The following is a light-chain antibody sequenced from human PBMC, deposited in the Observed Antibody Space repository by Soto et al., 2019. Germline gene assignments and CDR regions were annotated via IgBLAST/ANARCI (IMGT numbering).Light chain of an antibody. CDR3: QQYGDSPVT. Sequence: EVVLTQSPGTLPLSPGERATLSCRASQSVSSYLAWYQQKPGQAPRLLISDASDRATDIPDRFSGSGSGTDFTLTISRLVPEDFAVYYCQQYGDSPVTFGQGTKVDIK. CDR2: DAS. CDR1: QSVSSY. V-gene: IGKV3-20*01. J-gene: IGKJ1*01.